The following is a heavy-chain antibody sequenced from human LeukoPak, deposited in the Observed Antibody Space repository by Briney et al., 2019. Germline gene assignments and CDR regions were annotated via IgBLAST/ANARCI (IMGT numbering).Heavy chain of an antibody. Sequence: GGSLRLSCAASGFTFSSYAMSWVRQAPGKGLEWVSAISGSGGSTYYADSVKGRFTISRDNSKNTLYLQMNSLRAEDTAVYYCAKGRPYRGGDCYYYFDYWGQGTLVTVSS. CDR1: GFTFSSYA. D-gene: IGHD2-21*02. V-gene: IGHV3-23*01. CDR3: AKGRPYRGGDCYYYFDY. J-gene: IGHJ4*02. CDR2: ISGSGGST.